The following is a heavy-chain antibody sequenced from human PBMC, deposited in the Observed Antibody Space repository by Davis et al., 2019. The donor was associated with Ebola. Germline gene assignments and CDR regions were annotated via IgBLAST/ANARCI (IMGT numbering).Heavy chain of an antibody. J-gene: IGHJ4*02. CDR3: AKRLIAVAGTNDY. Sequence: GESLKISCAASGFTFSSYAMSWVRQAPGKGLEWVSAISGSGGSTYYADSVKGRFTISRDNSKNTLYLQMNSLRAEDTAVYYCAKRLIAVAGTNDYWGQGTLVTVSS. CDR1: GFTFSSYA. CDR2: ISGSGGST. D-gene: IGHD6-19*01. V-gene: IGHV3-23*01.